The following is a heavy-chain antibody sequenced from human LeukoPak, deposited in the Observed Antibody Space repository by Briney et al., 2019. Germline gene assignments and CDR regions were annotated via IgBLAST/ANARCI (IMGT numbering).Heavy chain of an antibody. Sequence: ASVKVSCKASGYTFTGYYMHWVRQAPGQGLEWMGGIIPIFGTTNYAQKFQDKITITADEPTSTAYMELSSLRSEDTAVYYCARAAARYSNYAYTTGYYYMDVWGKGTTVTVSS. D-gene: IGHD4-11*01. CDR1: GYTFTGYY. CDR2: IIPIFGTT. CDR3: ARAAARYSNYAYTTGYYYMDV. V-gene: IGHV1-69*13. J-gene: IGHJ6*03.